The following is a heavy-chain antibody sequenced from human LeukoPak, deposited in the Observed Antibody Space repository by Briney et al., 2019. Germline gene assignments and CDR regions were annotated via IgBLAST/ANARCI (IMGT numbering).Heavy chain of an antibody. CDR2: IYYSGST. Sequence: PSETLSLTCTVSGGSISSSSYYWGWIRQPPGKGLEWIGNIYYSGSTYYTPSLKCRVTISVDTSKNQFSLKLSSVTAADTAVYYCARHQGRQLADYWGQGTLVTVSS. CDR3: ARHQGRQLADY. V-gene: IGHV4-39*01. CDR1: GGSISSSSYY. D-gene: IGHD6-13*01. J-gene: IGHJ4*02.